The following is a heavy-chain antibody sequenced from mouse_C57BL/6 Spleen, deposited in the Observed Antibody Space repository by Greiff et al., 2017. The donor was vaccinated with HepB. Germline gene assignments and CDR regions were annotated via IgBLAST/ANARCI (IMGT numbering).Heavy chain of an antibody. CDR2: FHPYNDDT. V-gene: IGHV1-47*01. CDR3: ARGGGDDGTGLEDYFDY. Sequence: QVQLKESGAELVKPGASVKMSCKASGYTFTTYPIEWMKQNHGKSLEWIGNFHPYNDDTKYNEKFKGKATLTVEKSSSTVYLELSRLTSDDSAVYYCARGGGDDGTGLEDYFDYWGQGTTLTVSS. J-gene: IGHJ2*01. CDR1: GYTFTTYP. D-gene: IGHD3-3*01.